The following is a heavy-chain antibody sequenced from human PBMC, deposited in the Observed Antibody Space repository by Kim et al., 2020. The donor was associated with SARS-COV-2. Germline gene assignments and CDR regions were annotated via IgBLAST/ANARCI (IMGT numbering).Heavy chain of an antibody. CDR2: ISSSGSTI. D-gene: IGHD5-18*01. CDR3: ARDTSRRYSYGVLFDY. J-gene: IGHJ4*02. Sequence: GGSLRLSCAASGFTFSDYYMSWIRQAPGKGLEWVSYISSSGSTIYYADSVKGRFTISRDNAKNSLYLQMNSLRAEDTAVYYCARDTSRRYSYGVLFDYWGQGTLVTVSS. CDR1: GFTFSDYY. V-gene: IGHV3-11*04.